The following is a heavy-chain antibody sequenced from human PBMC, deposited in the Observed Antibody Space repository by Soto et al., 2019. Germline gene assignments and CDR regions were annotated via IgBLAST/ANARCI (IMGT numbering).Heavy chain of an antibody. CDR1: GGTFSSYA. J-gene: IGHJ6*02. CDR3: ARLGTIFGVVSSYYYYGMDV. CDR2: IIPIFGTA. Sequence: GASVKVSCKASGGTFSSYAISWVRQAPGQGLEWMGGIIPIFGTANYAQKFQGRVTITADESTSTAYMELSSLRSEDTAVYYCARLGTIFGVVSSYYYYGMDVWGQGTTVTVSS. D-gene: IGHD3-3*01. V-gene: IGHV1-69*13.